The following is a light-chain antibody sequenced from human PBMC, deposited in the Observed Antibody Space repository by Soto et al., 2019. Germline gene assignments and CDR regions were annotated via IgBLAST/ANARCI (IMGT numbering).Light chain of an antibody. V-gene: IGLV1-51*01. J-gene: IGLJ2*01. CDR3: SSYTSSSALV. Sequence: QSVLTQPPSVSAAPGRKVTISCSGSSSNIGNYYVSWYQQFPGTAPKLLIYDNNKRPSGIPDRFSGSKSGTSATLGITGLQTGDEADYYCSSYTSSSALVFGGGTKLTVL. CDR2: DNN. CDR1: SSNIGNYY.